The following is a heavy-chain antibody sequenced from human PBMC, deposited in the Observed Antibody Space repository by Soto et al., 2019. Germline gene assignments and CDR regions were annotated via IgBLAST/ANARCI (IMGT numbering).Heavy chain of an antibody. CDR3: AAVVPPSGILERLGLDP. CDR2: IVVGSGNT. J-gene: IGHJ5*02. V-gene: IGHV1-58*02. D-gene: IGHD3-3*01. Sequence: GASVKVSCKASGFTFTTSGIHWVRQARGQGLEWMGWIVVGSGNTRYNQKFQDTVTLTRDMATDTAYMDLRSLTSDDTAIYYCAAVVPPSGILERLGLDPWGQGTLVTVSS. CDR1: GFTFTTSG.